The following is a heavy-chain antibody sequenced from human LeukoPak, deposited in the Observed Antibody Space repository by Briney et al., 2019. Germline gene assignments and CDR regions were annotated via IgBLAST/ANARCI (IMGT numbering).Heavy chain of an antibody. CDR1: GGSISSYY. V-gene: IGHV4-59*12. CDR3: ARSRLGGGLDY. J-gene: IGHJ4*02. Sequence: SETLSLTCTVSGGSISSYYWSWIRQPPGKGLEWIGYIYYSGSTNYNPSLKSRVTISVDTSKNQFSLKLSSVTAADTAVYYCARSRLGGGLDYWGQGTLVTVSS. CDR2: IYYSGST. D-gene: IGHD2-15*01.